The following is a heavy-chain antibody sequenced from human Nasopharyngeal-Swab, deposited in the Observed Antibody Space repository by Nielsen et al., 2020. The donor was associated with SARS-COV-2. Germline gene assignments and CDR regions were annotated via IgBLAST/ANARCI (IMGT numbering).Heavy chain of an antibody. V-gene: IGHV4-30-2*01. CDR3: ASGPRGYSAFDI. CDR2: IYRSGST. J-gene: IGHJ3*02. D-gene: IGHD5-12*01. Sequence: SETLSLTCAVSGGSISSGGYSWSWIRQPPGKGLEWIGYIYRSGSTYYNPSLKSRVTISVDRSKNQFSLKLSSVTAADTAVYYCASGPRGYSAFDIWGQGTMVTVSS. CDR1: GGSISSGGYS.